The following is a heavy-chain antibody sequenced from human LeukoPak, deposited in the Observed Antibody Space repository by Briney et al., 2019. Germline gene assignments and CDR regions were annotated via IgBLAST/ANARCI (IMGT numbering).Heavy chain of an antibody. Sequence: GGSLRLSCAASGFTFDDYAMHWVRQAPGKGLEWVSLISWDGGSTYYADSVKGRFTISRDNSKNSLYLQMNSLRAEDTALYYCAKEGGYCSSTSCYFDYWGQGTLVTVSS. J-gene: IGHJ4*02. CDR2: ISWDGGST. CDR3: AKEGGYCSSTSCYFDY. CDR1: GFTFDDYA. V-gene: IGHV3-43D*03. D-gene: IGHD2-2*01.